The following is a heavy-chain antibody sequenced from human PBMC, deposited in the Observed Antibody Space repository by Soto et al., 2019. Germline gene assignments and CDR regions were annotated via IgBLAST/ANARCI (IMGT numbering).Heavy chain of an antibody. J-gene: IGHJ5*02. CDR3: ARDATGMVGRPNTNWFDP. Sequence: VHLVESGGGVVQPGRSLRLSCVASGFSFSDFAMSWVRQGPGKGLEWVSGISGFGGTTYYSDSVKGRFIISRDSTTNTLFLQMNSLTAEDTGVYYCARDATGMVGRPNTNWFDPWGQGTLVTVSS. D-gene: IGHD2-15*01. CDR1: GFSFSDFA. V-gene: IGHV3-23*04. CDR2: ISGFGGTT.